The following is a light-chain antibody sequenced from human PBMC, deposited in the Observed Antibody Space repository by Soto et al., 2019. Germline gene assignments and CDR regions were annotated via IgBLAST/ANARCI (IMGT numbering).Light chain of an antibody. CDR1: QSLVFRDGNTY. CDR2: KVS. V-gene: IGKV2-30*01. Sequence: DVVMTESPLSLPVTLGQPASIACRSSQSLVFRDGNTYLNWFHQRPGQSPRRLIYKVSYRDSGVPDRFSASGSCSDFTPNISRVEAEEVGVYYCMQGTHWRRAFGQGTKVEIK. J-gene: IGKJ1*01. CDR3: MQGTHWRRA.